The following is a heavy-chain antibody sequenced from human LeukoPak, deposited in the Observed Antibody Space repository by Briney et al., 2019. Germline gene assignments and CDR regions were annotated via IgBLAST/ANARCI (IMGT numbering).Heavy chain of an antibody. J-gene: IGHJ4*02. V-gene: IGHV1-2*02. CDR1: RYTFTRHY. Sequence: ASVKVSCKASRYTFTRHYVHWVRQAPGQGLEWMGWITPDTGVTNSAQRFQGRVTMTRDTSIATVYMELSSLKSDDTAVYYCARDRGASSWYDEFYFDSWGQGTLVTVSS. CDR3: ARDRGASSWYDEFYFDS. D-gene: IGHD6-13*01. CDR2: ITPDTGVT.